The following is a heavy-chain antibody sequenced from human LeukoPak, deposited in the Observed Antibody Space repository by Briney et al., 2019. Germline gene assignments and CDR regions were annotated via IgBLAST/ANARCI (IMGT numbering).Heavy chain of an antibody. V-gene: IGHV3-30*02. CDR1: GFTFSSYG. CDR3: AKDYRTSQYYFDY. D-gene: IGHD3-16*02. J-gene: IGHJ4*02. CDR2: IRYDGSNK. Sequence: GGSLRLSCAASGFTFSSYGMHWVRQAPGKGLEWVAFIRYDGSNKYYADSVKGRFTISRDNSKNTLYLQMNSLRAEDTAVYYCAKDYRTSQYYFDYWGQGTLVTASS.